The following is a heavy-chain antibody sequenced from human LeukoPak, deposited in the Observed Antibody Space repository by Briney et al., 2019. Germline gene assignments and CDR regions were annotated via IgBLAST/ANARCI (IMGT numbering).Heavy chain of an antibody. CDR2: FYYSGST. CDR3: ARDLGDGYLANDY. CDR1: GXSISSGAYY. D-gene: IGHD5-24*01. Sequence: PSETLSLTCTVSGXSISSGAYYWSWIRQHPGKGLEWIGYFYYSGSTYYNPSLKSRVTISVDTSKNQFSLDLSSVTAADTAVYYCARDLGDGYLANDYWGQGTLVTVSS. J-gene: IGHJ4*02. V-gene: IGHV4-31*03.